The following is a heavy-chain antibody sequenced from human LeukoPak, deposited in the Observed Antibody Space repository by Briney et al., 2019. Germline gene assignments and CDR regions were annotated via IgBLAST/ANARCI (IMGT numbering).Heavy chain of an antibody. Sequence: GGSLRLSCAASGFTFSSYAMSGVRQAPGKGLEWVSAISGSGGSTYYTDSVKGRFTISRDNSKNTLYLQMNSLRAEDTAVYYCARVSEGCSSTSCYEVYYYGMDVWGQGTTVTVSS. J-gene: IGHJ6*02. CDR2: ISGSGGST. CDR3: ARVSEGCSSTSCYEVYYYGMDV. D-gene: IGHD2-2*01. V-gene: IGHV3-23*01. CDR1: GFTFSSYA.